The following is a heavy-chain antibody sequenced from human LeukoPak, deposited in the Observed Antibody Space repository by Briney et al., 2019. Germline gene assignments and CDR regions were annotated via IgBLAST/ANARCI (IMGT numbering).Heavy chain of an antibody. Sequence: GGSLRLSCAASGFTFSSYAMSWVRQAPGKGLEWVSAISDSGGSTYYADSVKGRVTISRDNSKNTLYLQMNSLRAEDTAVYYCAKSPPNYYDSSGPLDAFDIWGQGTMVTVSS. CDR1: GFTFSSYA. V-gene: IGHV3-23*01. J-gene: IGHJ3*02. CDR3: AKSPPNYYDSSGPLDAFDI. D-gene: IGHD3-22*01. CDR2: ISDSGGST.